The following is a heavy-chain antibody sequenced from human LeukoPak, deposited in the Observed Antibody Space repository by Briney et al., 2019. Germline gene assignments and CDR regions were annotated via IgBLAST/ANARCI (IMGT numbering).Heavy chain of an antibody. J-gene: IGHJ4*02. D-gene: IGHD3-22*01. V-gene: IGHV3-53*01. CDR3: ARGHSAVNYYDSSGYIDY. CDR2: IYGGGSI. Sequence: GGSLRLSCAASGFTVTNKYMGWVRQAPGEGLEWVSVIYGGGSIYYTDSVKGRFTISRDNSKNTLYLQMNSLRAEDTAVYYCARGHSAVNYYDSSGYIDYWGQGTLVTVSS. CDR1: GFTVTNKY.